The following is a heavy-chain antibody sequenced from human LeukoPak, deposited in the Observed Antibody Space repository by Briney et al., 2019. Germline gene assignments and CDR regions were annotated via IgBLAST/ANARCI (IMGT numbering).Heavy chain of an antibody. CDR3: ARQITYSSGWYYFDY. Sequence: SETLSLTCTVSGGSISSYYWSWIRQPAGKGLEWIGCIYTSGSTNYNPSLKSRVTMSVDTSKNQFSLKLSSVTAADTAVYYCARQITYSSGWYYFDYWGQGTLVTVSS. D-gene: IGHD6-19*01. J-gene: IGHJ4*02. V-gene: IGHV4-4*07. CDR2: IYTSGST. CDR1: GGSISSYY.